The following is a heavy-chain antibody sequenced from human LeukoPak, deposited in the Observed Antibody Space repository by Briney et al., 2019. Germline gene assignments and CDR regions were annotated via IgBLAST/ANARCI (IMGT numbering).Heavy chain of an antibody. CDR2: ISYDGTNT. Sequence: PGGSLRLSCAASGFTFSNYGMHWVRQAPGKGLEWVAVISYDGTNTYYIDSVKGQFTISRDNSENTLYLQMNSLRAEDTALYYCAKMISRWELPSDYWGQGALVTVSS. J-gene: IGHJ4*02. CDR1: GFTFSNYG. V-gene: IGHV3-30*18. CDR3: AKMISRWELPSDY. D-gene: IGHD1-26*01.